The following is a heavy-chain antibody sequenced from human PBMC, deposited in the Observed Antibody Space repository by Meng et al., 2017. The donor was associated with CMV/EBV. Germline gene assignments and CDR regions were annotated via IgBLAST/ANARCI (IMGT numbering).Heavy chain of an antibody. D-gene: IGHD1-26*01. J-gene: IGHJ4*02. CDR1: GDSVSSNSVA. CDR2: TYYRSKWFY. CDR3: AMLSVGAIFDY. Sequence: ISGDSVSSNSVAWNWIRQSPSRGLEWLGRTYYRSKWFYDYAVSVKSRITIKPDTSKNQFSLQLNSVTPEDTAVYYCAMLSVGAIFDYWGQGALVTVSS. V-gene: IGHV6-1*01.